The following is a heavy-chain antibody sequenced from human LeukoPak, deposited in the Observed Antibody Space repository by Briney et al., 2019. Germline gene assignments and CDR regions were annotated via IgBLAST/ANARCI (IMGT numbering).Heavy chain of an antibody. CDR1: GFTFSTSA. V-gene: IGHV3-64*01. Sequence: GGSLRLSCAASGFTFSTSAMHWVRQAPGKGLEYVSAISSNGGTTYYSNSVKGRFTISRDNSKKTVFLQMGSLRTEDMAVYYCARGEPDCAGDCPYWYLDLWGRGTLVTVSS. CDR2: ISSNGGTT. D-gene: IGHD2-21*02. CDR3: ARGEPDCAGDCPYWYLDL. J-gene: IGHJ2*01.